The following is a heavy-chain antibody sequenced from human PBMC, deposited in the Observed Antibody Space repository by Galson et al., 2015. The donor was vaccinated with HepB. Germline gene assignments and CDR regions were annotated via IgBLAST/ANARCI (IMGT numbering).Heavy chain of an antibody. V-gene: IGHV3-49*03. Sequence: SLRLSCAAAGFTFGDYAMSWFRQAPGKGLEWVGVIRSEAYGGTTEYAASVKGRFTISRDDSKSIAYLQMNSLKTEETAVYYCTRERYYYDSSGYYYFRSRFDSWGQGTLVTVSS. CDR2: IRSEAYGGTT. CDR3: TRERYYYDSSGYYYFRSRFDS. D-gene: IGHD3-22*01. J-gene: IGHJ4*02. CDR1: GFTFGDYA.